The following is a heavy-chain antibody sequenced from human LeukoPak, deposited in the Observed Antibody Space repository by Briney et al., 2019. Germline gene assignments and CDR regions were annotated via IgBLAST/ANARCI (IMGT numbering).Heavy chain of an antibody. CDR3: ATVPAQYSSSCYYFDY. CDR2: FDPEDGET. D-gene: IGHD6-13*01. Sequence: ASVKVSCKVSGYTLTELSMQWVRQAPGKGLEWMGGFDPEDGETIYAQKFQGRVTMTEDTSTDTAYMELSSLRSEDTAVYYCATVPAQYSSSCYYFDYWGQGTLVTVSS. J-gene: IGHJ4*02. CDR1: GYTLTELS. V-gene: IGHV1-24*01.